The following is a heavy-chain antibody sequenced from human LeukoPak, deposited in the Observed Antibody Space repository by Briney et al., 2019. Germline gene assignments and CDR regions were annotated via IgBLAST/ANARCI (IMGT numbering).Heavy chain of an antibody. V-gene: IGHV3-23*01. Sequence: GGSLRLSCAASGFTFSSYGMSWVRQAPGKGLEWVSSISGSGSNTYYADSVKGRFTISRDDSKNTLYLQMKNLRAEDTAVCYCAKDGAWLRFDDWGQGILVTVSS. J-gene: IGHJ4*02. CDR1: GFTFSSYG. CDR3: AKDGAWLRFDD. CDR2: ISGSGSNT. D-gene: IGHD5-12*01.